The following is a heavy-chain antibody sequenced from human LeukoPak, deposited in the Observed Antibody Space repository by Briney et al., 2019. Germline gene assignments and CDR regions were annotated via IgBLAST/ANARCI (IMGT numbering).Heavy chain of an antibody. CDR2: INHSGST. CDR1: GGSFSGYY. Sequence: PSETLSLTCAVYGGSFSGYYWSWIRQPPGKGLEWIGEINHSGSTSYNPSLKSRVTISVDTSKNQFSLKLSSVTAADTAVYYCARGVLVNYHYYFDYWGQGTLVTVSS. V-gene: IGHV4-34*01. D-gene: IGHD4-11*01. J-gene: IGHJ4*02. CDR3: ARGVLVNYHYYFDY.